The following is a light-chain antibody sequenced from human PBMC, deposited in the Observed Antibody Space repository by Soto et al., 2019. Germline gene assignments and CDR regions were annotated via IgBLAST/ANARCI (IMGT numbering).Light chain of an antibody. Sequence: QPALTQPASVSGSPGQSITISCTGTSSDVDAYNYVSWYQQHPGKAPKLMIYEVSNRPSGVSDRFSGSRSGNTASLTISGLQAEDESDYYCSSYTSSSTWVFGGGTKVTVL. CDR2: EVS. V-gene: IGLV2-14*01. J-gene: IGLJ3*02. CDR3: SSYTSSSTWV. CDR1: SSDVDAYNY.